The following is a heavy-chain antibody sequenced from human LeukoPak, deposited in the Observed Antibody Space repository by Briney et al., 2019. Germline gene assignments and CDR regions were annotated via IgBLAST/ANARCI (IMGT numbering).Heavy chain of an antibody. D-gene: IGHD3-16*02. V-gene: IGHV4-38-2*02. CDR1: GYSISSGYY. CDR2: IYHSGST. Sequence: PSETLSLTCTVSGYSISSGYYWGWIRQPPGKGLEWIGSIYHSGSTYYNPSLKSRVTISVDTSKNQFSLKLSSVTAADTAVYYCAMKQNYDYVWGSYRSAPNYYYMDVWGKGTTVTVSS. CDR3: AMKQNYDYVWGSYRSAPNYYYMDV. J-gene: IGHJ6*03.